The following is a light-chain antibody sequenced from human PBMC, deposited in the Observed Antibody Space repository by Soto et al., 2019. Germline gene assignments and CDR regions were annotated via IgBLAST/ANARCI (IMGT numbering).Light chain of an antibody. CDR2: DVS. J-gene: IGLJ1*01. Sequence: SALTQPGSVSGSPGQSITISRPGTSSDVGGYNYVSWYQQHPGKAPKLMIYDVSNRPSGVSNRFSGSKSGNTASLTISGLQAEDEADYYCSSYSSSSTLYVFGTGTKVTVL. CDR3: SSYSSSSTLYV. CDR1: SSDVGGYNY. V-gene: IGLV2-14*01.